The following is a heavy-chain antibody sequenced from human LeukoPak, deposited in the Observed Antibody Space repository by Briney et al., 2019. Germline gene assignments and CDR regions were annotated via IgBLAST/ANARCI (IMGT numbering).Heavy chain of an antibody. D-gene: IGHD3-10*01. CDR3: ARSGEYYYGMDV. CDR2: MNPNSGNT. CDR1: GYTFTSYD. V-gene: IGHV1-8*01. Sequence: ASVKVSCKASGYTFTSYDINWVRQATGQGLEWMGWMNPNSGNTGYAQKFQGRVTMTRNTSISTAYMELSSLRSEDTAVYYCARSGEYYYGMDVWGQGTTATVSS. J-gene: IGHJ6*02.